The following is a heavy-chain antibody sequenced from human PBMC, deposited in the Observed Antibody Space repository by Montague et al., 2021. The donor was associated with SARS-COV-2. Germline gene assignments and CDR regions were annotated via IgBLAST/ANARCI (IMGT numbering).Heavy chain of an antibody. CDR2: IYYSGST. V-gene: IGHV4-61*01. Sequence: SETLSLTCTVSGGSFNSGSYHWNWIRQPPGKGLEWIGYIYYSGSTNYNPSLEIRVTITVDTSKNQFSLKLTSVTAAATAVYFCARFYYDISAMDVWGQGTTVTVSS. CDR3: ARFYYDISAMDV. J-gene: IGHJ6*02. CDR1: GGSFNSGSYH. D-gene: IGHD3-9*01.